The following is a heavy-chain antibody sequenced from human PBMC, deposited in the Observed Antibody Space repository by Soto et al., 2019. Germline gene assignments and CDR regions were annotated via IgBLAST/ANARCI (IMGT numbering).Heavy chain of an antibody. CDR3: AVYYGDYVHDEYSQN. Sequence: ASVKVSCKASGYTFTSYDINWVRQATGQGLEWMGWMNPNSGNTGYAQKFQGRVTMTRNTSISTAYMELSSLRSEDTAVYYCAVYYGDYVHDEYSQNWGMCTLAIVSS. J-gene: IGHJ1*01. CDR1: GYTFTSYD. D-gene: IGHD4-17*01. V-gene: IGHV1-8*01. CDR2: MNPNSGNT.